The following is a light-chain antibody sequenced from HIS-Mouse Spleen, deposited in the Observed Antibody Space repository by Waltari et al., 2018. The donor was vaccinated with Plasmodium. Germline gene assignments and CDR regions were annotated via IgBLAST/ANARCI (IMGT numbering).Light chain of an antibody. V-gene: IGLV3-21*02. Sequence: SYVLTQPPSVSVAPGQTARITCGGNHIGSKSVHWYQQKPGQAPVLVGYDDSDRPSGIPERCSGSNSGKPATLTISRAEAGDEAAYSGQLCDSSSDHPVFGGGTKLTVL. J-gene: IGLJ2*01. CDR3: QLCDSSSDHPV. CDR2: DDS. CDR1: HIGSKS.